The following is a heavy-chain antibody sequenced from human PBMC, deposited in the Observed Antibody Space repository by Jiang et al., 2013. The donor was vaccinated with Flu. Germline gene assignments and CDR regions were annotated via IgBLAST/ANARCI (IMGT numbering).Heavy chain of an antibody. V-gene: IGHV1-3*04. D-gene: IGHD1-1*01. CDR3: ARSGGMFLEDP. J-gene: IGHJ5*02. CDR2: IDTGVGNT. CDR1: GQTLTSYA. Sequence: GAEVKKPGASVKVSCKASGQTLTSYAMHWVRQAPGQRLEWMGWIDTGVGNTKYSQKFQGRVTITRDTSASTIYMELSSLRSEDTAIYYCARSGGMFLEDPWGQGTLVTVSS.